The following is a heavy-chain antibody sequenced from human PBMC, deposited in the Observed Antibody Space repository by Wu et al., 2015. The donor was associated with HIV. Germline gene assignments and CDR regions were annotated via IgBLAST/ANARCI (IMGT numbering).Heavy chain of an antibody. Sequence: QVQLVQSGSEVKKPGSSVRVSCQASGVGFSNYAINWVRQVPGQGLEWMGDFIPISGVANYAQKFQGRVTISTDDSTSTAFMEMRSLRFEDTAVYFCAKVAPTRAGYFDLWGLAPWSLSPQ. CDR2: FIPISGVA. J-gene: IGHJ2*01. V-gene: IGHV1-69*05. CDR3: AKVAPTRAGYFDL. CDR1: GVGFSNYA.